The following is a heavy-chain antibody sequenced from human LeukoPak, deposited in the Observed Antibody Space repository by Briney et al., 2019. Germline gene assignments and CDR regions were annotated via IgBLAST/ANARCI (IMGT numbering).Heavy chain of an antibody. Sequence: GGSLRLSCAASGFTFSSYWMSWVRQAPGKGLEWVANIKQDGSEKYYVDSVKGRFTISRDNAKNSLYLQMNSLRAEDTAVYYCARENIVGATNYYYYMDVWGKGTTVTVSS. CDR2: IKQDGSEK. CDR3: ARENIVGATNYYYYMDV. J-gene: IGHJ6*03. V-gene: IGHV3-7*01. CDR1: GFTFSSYW. D-gene: IGHD1-26*01.